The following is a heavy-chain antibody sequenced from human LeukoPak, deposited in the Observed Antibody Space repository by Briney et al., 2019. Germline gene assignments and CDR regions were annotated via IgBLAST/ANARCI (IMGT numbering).Heavy chain of an antibody. CDR1: GFTFTSSA. V-gene: IGHV1-58*01. J-gene: IGHJ4*02. D-gene: IGHD5-24*01. CDR2: IVVGSGNT. Sequence: GTSVKVSCKASGFTFTSSAVQWVRQARGQRLEWIGWIVVGSGNTNYAQKFQEGVTITRDMSTSTAYMELSSLRSEDTAVYYCAAVTPAGEDGYTSGYWGQGTLVTVSS. CDR3: AAVTPAGEDGYTSGY.